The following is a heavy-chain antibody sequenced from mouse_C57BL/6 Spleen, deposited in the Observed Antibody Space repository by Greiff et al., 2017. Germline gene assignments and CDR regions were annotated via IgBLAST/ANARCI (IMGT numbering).Heavy chain of an antibody. Sequence: DVHLVESEGGLVQPGSSMKLSCTASGFTFSDYYMAWVRQVPEKGLEWVANINYDGSSTYYLDSLKSRFIISRDNAKNILYLQMSSLKSEDTATYYCARGGINYYGSSSDYYAMDYWGQGTSVTVSS. CDR3: ARGGINYYGSSSDYYAMDY. CDR2: INYDGSST. J-gene: IGHJ4*01. CDR1: GFTFSDYY. D-gene: IGHD1-1*01. V-gene: IGHV5-16*01.